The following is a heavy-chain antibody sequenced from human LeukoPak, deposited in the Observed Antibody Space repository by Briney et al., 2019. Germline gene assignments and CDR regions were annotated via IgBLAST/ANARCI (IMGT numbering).Heavy chain of an antibody. CDR3: AGRAGTNGFDY. V-gene: IGHV3-9*01. D-gene: IGHD1-7*01. J-gene: IGHJ4*02. Sequence: GGSLRLSCAAFGFTFDDYAMHWVRQAPGKGLEWVSGISWNSGSIGYADSVKGRFTISRDNAKNFLYLQMNSLRAEDTALYYCAGRAGTNGFDYWGQGTLVTVSS. CDR2: ISWNSGSI. CDR1: GFTFDDYA.